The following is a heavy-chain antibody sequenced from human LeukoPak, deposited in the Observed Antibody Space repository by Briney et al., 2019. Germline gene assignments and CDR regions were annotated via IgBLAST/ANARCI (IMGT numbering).Heavy chain of an antibody. V-gene: IGHV4-34*01. D-gene: IGHD6-13*01. CDR2: INHRGST. CDR1: GGSFSGYY. Sequence: SETLSLTCAVYGGSFSGYYWSWIRQPPGKGLEGIGEINHRGSTNYNPSLKSRVTISVDTSKNQFSLKLSSVTAADTAVYYCARGPSLPFSITAAGIIDYWGQGTLVTVSS. J-gene: IGHJ4*02. CDR3: ARGPSLPFSITAAGIIDY.